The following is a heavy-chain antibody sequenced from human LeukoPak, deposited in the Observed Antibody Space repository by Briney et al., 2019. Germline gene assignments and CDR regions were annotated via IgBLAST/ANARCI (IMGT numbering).Heavy chain of an antibody. J-gene: IGHJ4*02. CDR3: TQDAAYEILTGYADY. CDR2: ISWNSGSI. D-gene: IGHD3-9*01. V-gene: IGHV3-9*01. CDR1: GFTFDDYA. Sequence: GGSLRLSCAASGFTFDDYAMHWVRQAPGKGLEWVSGISWNSGSIGYADSVKGRFTISRDNAKNSLYLQMNSLRAEDTAFYYCTQDAAYEILTGYADYWGQGTLVTVSS.